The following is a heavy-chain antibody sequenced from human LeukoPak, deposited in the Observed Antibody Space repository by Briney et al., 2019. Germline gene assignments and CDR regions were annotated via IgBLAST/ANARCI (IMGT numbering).Heavy chain of an antibody. CDR2: INPNSGGT. V-gene: IGHV1-2*02. Sequence: ASVKVSCKASGYTFTGYYMHWVRQAPGQGLEWMGWINPNSGGTNYAQKFQGRVTMTRDTSISTAYMELSRLRSDDTAVYYCARVRWFGEGGWFDPWGQGTLVTVSS. J-gene: IGHJ5*02. D-gene: IGHD3-10*01. CDR1: GYTFTGYY. CDR3: ARVRWFGEGGWFDP.